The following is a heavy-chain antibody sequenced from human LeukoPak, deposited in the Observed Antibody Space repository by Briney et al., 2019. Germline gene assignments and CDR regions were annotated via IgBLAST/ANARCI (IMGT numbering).Heavy chain of an antibody. J-gene: IGHJ4*02. Sequence: GGSLRLSCAASGFTFNNYGMHWVRQAPGKGLEWVAVISYDGRNKHYPDSVKGRFTISRDISTDTLWLQMNSLRAEDAAVYYCVRGNDYGGPHYWGQGTLVTVSS. CDR1: GFTFNNYG. CDR3: VRGNDYGGPHY. V-gene: IGHV3-30*03. D-gene: IGHD4-23*01. CDR2: ISYDGRNK.